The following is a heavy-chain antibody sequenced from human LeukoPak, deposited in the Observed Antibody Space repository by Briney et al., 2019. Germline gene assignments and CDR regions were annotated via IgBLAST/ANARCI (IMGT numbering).Heavy chain of an antibody. Sequence: PSETLSPTCSVYGGSFNDYDWSWVRQAPGRGLQWIGEINESGATNCDPSLKSRVTMSIDTSKSQFSLSLRSVTAADTAVYYCAPGSGDAFDIWGQGTMVTVSS. V-gene: IGHV4-34*01. CDR3: APGSGDAFDI. CDR2: INESGAT. CDR1: GGSFNDYD. J-gene: IGHJ3*02. D-gene: IGHD3-10*01.